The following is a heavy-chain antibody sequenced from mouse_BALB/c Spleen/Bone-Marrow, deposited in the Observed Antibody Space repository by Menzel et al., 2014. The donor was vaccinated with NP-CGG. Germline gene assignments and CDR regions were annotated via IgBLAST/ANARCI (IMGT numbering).Heavy chain of an antibody. CDR1: GYTFTSYY. V-gene: IGHV1S81*02. Sequence: QVQLQQPGAELVKPGASVKLSCKASGYTFTSYYMYWVKQRPGQGLEWIGGTNPNNGNTNFSETFKSKATLTVDKSSSTAYMQLSSLTSEDSAVYYCTRRDYWGQGTTRTVSS. CDR2: TNPNNGNT. J-gene: IGHJ2*01. CDR3: TRRDY.